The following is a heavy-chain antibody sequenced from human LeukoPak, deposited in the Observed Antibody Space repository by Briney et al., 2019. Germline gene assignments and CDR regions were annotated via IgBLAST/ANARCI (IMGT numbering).Heavy chain of an antibody. J-gene: IGHJ6*02. Sequence: ASVKVSCKASGGTFSSYAISWVRQAPGQGLEWMGRIIPILGIANYAQKFQGRVTITADKSTSTAYMELSSLRSEDTAAYYCAAGDCSSTSCYVPHYYYYYGMDVWGQGTTVTVSS. D-gene: IGHD2-2*01. CDR1: GGTFSSYA. CDR2: IIPILGIA. V-gene: IGHV1-69*04. CDR3: AAGDCSSTSCYVPHYYYYYGMDV.